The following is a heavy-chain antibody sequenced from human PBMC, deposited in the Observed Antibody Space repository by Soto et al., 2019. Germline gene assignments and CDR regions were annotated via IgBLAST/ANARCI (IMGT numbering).Heavy chain of an antibody. J-gene: IGHJ4*02. Sequence: QVQLVQSGAEVKKPGSSVKVSCKASGGTFSSYTISWVRQAPGQGLEWMGRIIPILGIANYAQKFQGRVTXTXAKSTSTAYMELSSLRSEDTAVYYCAREVAAAGAGYWGQGTLVTVSS. CDR1: GGTFSSYT. CDR3: AREVAAAGAGY. CDR2: IIPILGIA. D-gene: IGHD6-13*01. V-gene: IGHV1-69*08.